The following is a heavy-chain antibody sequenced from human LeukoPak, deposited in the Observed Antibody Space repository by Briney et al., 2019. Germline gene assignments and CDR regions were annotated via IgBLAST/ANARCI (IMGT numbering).Heavy chain of an antibody. J-gene: IGHJ4*02. D-gene: IGHD6-19*01. V-gene: IGHV3-23*01. CDR1: GSGFIFSNYG. Sequence: GGSLRLSCAASGSGFIFSNYGMRWVRQAPGKGLEWVSAISGSGASTYYADSVKGRFIISRDNSKKTLYLQMNSLRAEDRAVYYCAKDAYLIAVTGNYFDNWGQGTLVTVSS. CDR3: AKDAYLIAVTGNYFDN. CDR2: ISGSGAST.